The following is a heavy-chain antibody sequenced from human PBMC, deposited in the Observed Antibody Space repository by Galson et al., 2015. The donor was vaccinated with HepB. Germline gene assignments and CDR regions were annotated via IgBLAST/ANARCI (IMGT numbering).Heavy chain of an antibody. J-gene: IGHJ4*02. D-gene: IGHD4-17*01. CDR1: GFSFSDFA. Sequence: SLRLSCAASGFSFSDFAMHWVRQAPGKGLEWLSYITSKGTVVHHADSVKGRFAISRDNAKNTLYLQMNNLRDEDTARYYCTRSFGDHLDSWGQGSLVTVSS. CDR3: TRSFGDHLDS. V-gene: IGHV3-48*02. CDR2: ITSKGTVV.